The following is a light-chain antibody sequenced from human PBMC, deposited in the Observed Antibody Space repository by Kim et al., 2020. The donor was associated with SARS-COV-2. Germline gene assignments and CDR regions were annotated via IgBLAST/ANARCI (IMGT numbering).Light chain of an antibody. V-gene: IGLV2-14*03. Sequence: GQSITISCTGTSSDVGTYNYVSWYQQHPGKAPKLMIYDVRNRPSGVSNRFSGSKSGNTASLTISGLQAEDEADYFCSSYTTSDTLVFGGGTKLTVL. J-gene: IGLJ2*01. CDR1: SSDVGTYNY. CDR2: DVR. CDR3: SSYTTSDTLV.